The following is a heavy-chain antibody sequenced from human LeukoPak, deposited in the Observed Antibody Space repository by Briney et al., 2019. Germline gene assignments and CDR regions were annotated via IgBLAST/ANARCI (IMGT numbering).Heavy chain of an antibody. CDR2: INPNSGGT. J-gene: IGHJ3*02. D-gene: IGHD2-15*01. Sequence: ASVKVSCKASGYTFTGYYMHWVRQAPGQGLGWMGWINPNSGGTNYAQKFQGRVTMTRDTSISTAYMELSRLRSDDTAVYYCARTLGYCSGGSCSRADAFDIWGQGTMVTVSS. CDR1: GYTFTGYY. V-gene: IGHV1-2*02. CDR3: ARTLGYCSGGSCSRADAFDI.